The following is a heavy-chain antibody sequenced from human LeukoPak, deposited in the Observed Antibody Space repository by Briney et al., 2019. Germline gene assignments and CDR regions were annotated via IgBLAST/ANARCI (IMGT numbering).Heavy chain of an antibody. V-gene: IGHV3-33*01. D-gene: IGHD3-22*01. CDR3: ARGVGYYDSSGTIDY. CDR1: GFTFSSYG. CDR2: VWYDGSKK. Sequence: GGSLRLSCAASGFTFSSYGMHWVRQAPGKGLEWVAVVWYDGSKKYSADSVKGRITISRDDSKNTLYLQMNSLRAEDTAVYYCARGVGYYDSSGTIDYWGQGTLVTVSS. J-gene: IGHJ4*02.